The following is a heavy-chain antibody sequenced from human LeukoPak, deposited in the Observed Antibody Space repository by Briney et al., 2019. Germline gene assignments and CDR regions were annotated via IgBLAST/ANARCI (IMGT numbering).Heavy chain of an antibody. J-gene: IGHJ6*03. CDR3: TTSEGKWTYNYMDV. V-gene: IGHV3-15*01. Sequence: ETLSLTCSVSGGSISSYYWSWIRQPPGKGLEWVGRIKTKTAGGTADYAAPVKGRFSISRDDSKNTLYLQMNSLKTEDTAVYYCTTSEGKWTYNYMDVWGKGTTVTVSS. D-gene: IGHD2-8*01. CDR1: GGSISSYY. CDR2: IKTKTAGGTA.